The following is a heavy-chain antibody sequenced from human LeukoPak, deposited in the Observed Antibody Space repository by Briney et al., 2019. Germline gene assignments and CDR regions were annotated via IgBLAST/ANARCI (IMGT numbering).Heavy chain of an antibody. D-gene: IGHD3-10*01. CDR1: GFTFSSYV. CDR2: ISGNGGTT. CDR3: AGGSYYQLFDY. Sequence: PGGSLRLSCAASGFTFSSYVLSWVRQAPGKGLEWASGISGNGGTTYYAASVKGRFIISRDSSKKTLYLQMNSLRAEDTAVYYCAGGSYYQLFDYWGQGTLVTVSS. V-gene: IGHV3-23*01. J-gene: IGHJ4*02.